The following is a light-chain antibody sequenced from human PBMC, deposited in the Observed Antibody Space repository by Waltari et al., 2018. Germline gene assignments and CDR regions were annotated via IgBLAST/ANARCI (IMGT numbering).Light chain of an antibody. CDR1: SSDVGDYNF. Sequence: QSALTQPRSVSGSPGQSVTISCTGISSDVGDYNFVSWYQHHPSKAPKPIIHDITQRPSGVPARFPGSKSGNTASLTISGLQAEDEADYYCCSYVGSHTNWVFGGGTKLTVL. CDR3: CSYVGSHTNWV. J-gene: IGLJ3*02. V-gene: IGLV2-11*01. CDR2: DIT.